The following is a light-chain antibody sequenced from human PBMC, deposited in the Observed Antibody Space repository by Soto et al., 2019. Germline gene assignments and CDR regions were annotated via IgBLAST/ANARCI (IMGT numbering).Light chain of an antibody. CDR2: EVT. J-gene: IGLJ1*01. CDR3: CSSGGSPTYV. Sequence: QSVLTQPASVSGSPGQSITISCTGTSSNVGSYKLVSWYQQHPGKAPKLMIFEVTKRPSGVSNRFSASKSGNTASLTISGLKVEDEADYYCCSSGGSPTYVFGTGTKVTVL. V-gene: IGLV2-23*02. CDR1: SSNVGSYKL.